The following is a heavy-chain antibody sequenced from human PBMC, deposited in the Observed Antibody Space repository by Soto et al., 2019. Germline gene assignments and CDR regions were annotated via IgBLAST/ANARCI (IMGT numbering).Heavy chain of an antibody. D-gene: IGHD6-13*01. CDR2: VSFDGTNK. Sequence: QVQLVESGGGVVQPGRSLRLSCAASGFTFSTHAMHWVRQAPGKGLECVAIVSFDGTNKYHADSVKGRFTISRDNSKNTLYLQMCGLTPEDTAVYYCARDQTGITTAGGGRIDHWGQGTLVTVSS. CDR3: ARDQTGITTAGGGRIDH. V-gene: IGHV3-30-3*01. J-gene: IGHJ4*02. CDR1: GFTFSTHA.